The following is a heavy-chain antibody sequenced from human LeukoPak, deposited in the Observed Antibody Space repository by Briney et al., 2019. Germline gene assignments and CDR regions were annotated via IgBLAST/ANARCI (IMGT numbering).Heavy chain of an antibody. CDR2: ISSSSSTI. V-gene: IGHV3-48*01. J-gene: IGHJ4*02. D-gene: IGHD3-22*01. CDR1: GFTFSSYS. CDR3: ARDELTMIAPPGDY. Sequence: GGSLRLSCAASGFTFSSYSMNWVRQAPGKGLEWVSYISSSSSTIYYADSVKGRFTISRDNAKNSLYLQMNSLRAEDTAVYYCARDELTMIAPPGDYWGQGTLVTVSS.